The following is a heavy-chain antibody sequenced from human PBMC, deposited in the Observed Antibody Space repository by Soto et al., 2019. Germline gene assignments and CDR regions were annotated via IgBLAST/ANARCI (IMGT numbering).Heavy chain of an antibody. J-gene: IGHJ6*02. CDR1: GYTFTGYY. D-gene: IGHD6-6*01. CDR3: ARVASRVAARPNYYYYGMDV. CDR2: INPNSGGT. V-gene: IGHV1-2*02. Sequence: QVQLVQSGAEVKKPGASVKVSCKASGYTFTGYYMHWVRQAPGQGLEWMGWINPNSGGTNYAQKFQGRVTMTRDTSVSTAYMELSRLRSDDTAVYYCARVASRVAARPNYYYYGMDVWGRGTTVTVSS.